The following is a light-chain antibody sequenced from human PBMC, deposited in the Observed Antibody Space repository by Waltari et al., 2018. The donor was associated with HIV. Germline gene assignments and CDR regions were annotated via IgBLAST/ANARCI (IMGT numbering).Light chain of an antibody. Sequence: EIVLTQSPATLSLSPGERATLSSRASQSVSSFLAWYQQRPGQAPRLLIFDASNRATGIPARFSGSGSGTDFTLTISSLEPEDFAVYYCQQRVNWPPLSFGGGTKVEIK. V-gene: IGKV3-11*01. CDR3: QQRVNWPPLS. CDR2: DAS. CDR1: QSVSSF. J-gene: IGKJ4*01.